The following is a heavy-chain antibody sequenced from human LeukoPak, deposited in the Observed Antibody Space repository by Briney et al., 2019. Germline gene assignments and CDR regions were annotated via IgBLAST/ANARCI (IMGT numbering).Heavy chain of an antibody. CDR3: ATRMTTVTTGGY. CDR2: ITSSGSTI. J-gene: IGHJ4*02. Sequence: PGGSLRLSCAVSGFTFSSYEMNWVRQAPGKGLGWVSYITSSGSTIYYADSVKGRFTISRDNAKNSLYLQMNSLRAEDTAVYYSATRMTTVTTGGYWGQGTLVTVSS. CDR1: GFTFSSYE. D-gene: IGHD4-17*01. V-gene: IGHV3-48*03.